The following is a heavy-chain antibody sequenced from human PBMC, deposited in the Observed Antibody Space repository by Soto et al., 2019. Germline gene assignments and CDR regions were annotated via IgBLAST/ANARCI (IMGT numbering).Heavy chain of an antibody. J-gene: IGHJ4*02. V-gene: IGHV3-23*01. D-gene: IGHD6-13*01. Sequence: EVQLLESGGGLVQPGGSLRLSCAASGFTFSSYAMSWVRQAPGKGLEWVSAISGSGGSTYYADSVKGRFTISRDNSKNTLYLQMNSLRADDTAVYYCAKPPEASSWYLLRGGYFDYWGQGTLVTVSS. CDR3: AKPPEASSWYLLRGGYFDY. CDR1: GFTFSSYA. CDR2: ISGSGGST.